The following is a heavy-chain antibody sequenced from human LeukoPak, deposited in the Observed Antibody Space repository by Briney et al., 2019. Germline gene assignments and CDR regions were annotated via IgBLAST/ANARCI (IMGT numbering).Heavy chain of an antibody. CDR3: ARHLSEGLLYQLLRYYYYYGMDV. D-gene: IGHD2-2*01. CDR1: GGSISSISSNNYH. CDR2: IYYSGST. V-gene: IGHV4-39*01. Sequence: SETLSLTCIVSGGSISSISSNNYHWGWIRQPPGKGLEWIGSIYYSGSTYYNPSLKSRVTISVDTSKNQFSLKLSSVTAADTTVYYCARHLSEGLLYQLLRYYYYYGMDVWGQGTTVTVSS. J-gene: IGHJ6*02.